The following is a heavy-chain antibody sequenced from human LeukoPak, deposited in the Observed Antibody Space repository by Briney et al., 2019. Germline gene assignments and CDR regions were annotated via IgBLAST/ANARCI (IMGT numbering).Heavy chain of an antibody. V-gene: IGHV3-74*01. CDR1: GFTLSSYW. CDR2: IDSAGSNT. J-gene: IGHJ4*02. CDR3: TRDTQSHFDY. Sequence: GGSLRLSCAASGFTLSSYWMHWVRQAPGKGLVWVSCIDSAGSNTYYADSVKGRFTISRDNAKNTLYLQMNSLRAEDTAVYYCTRDTQSHFDYWGQGTLVTVSS.